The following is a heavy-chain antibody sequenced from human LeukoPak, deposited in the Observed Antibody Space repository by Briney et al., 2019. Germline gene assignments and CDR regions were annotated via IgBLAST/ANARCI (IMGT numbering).Heavy chain of an antibody. V-gene: IGHV3-7*01. J-gene: IGHJ4*02. D-gene: IGHD1-26*01. CDR3: ARVQWELRGVGSYFEY. CDR1: GFTFSSYW. CDR2: IKQDGSEK. Sequence: GGSLRLSCVVSGFTFSSYWMSWVRQAPGKGLEWVANIKQDGSEKYYVDTVKGRFTMSRDNAKNSLYLQMNSLRAEDTAVYYCARVQWELRGVGSYFEYWGQGALVTVSS.